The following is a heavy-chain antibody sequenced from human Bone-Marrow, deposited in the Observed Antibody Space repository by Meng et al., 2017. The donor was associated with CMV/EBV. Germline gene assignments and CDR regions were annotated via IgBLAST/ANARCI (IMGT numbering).Heavy chain of an antibody. CDR1: GFTFSSYA. CDR3: ARLFVSGSYSLDKVDY. Sequence: GESLKISCAASGFTFSSYAMHWVRQAPGKGLEWVAVISYDGSNKYYADSVKGRFTISRDNSKNTLYLQMNSLRAEDTAVYYCARLFVSGSYSLDKVDYWGQGTLVTVSS. J-gene: IGHJ4*02. D-gene: IGHD1-26*01. V-gene: IGHV3-30-3*01. CDR2: ISYDGSNK.